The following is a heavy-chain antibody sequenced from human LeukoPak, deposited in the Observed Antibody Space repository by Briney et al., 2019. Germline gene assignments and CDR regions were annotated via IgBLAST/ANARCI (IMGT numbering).Heavy chain of an antibody. CDR3: ARSYGDYVYNYYYMDV. CDR2: IYYSGST. Sequence: SETLSLTCTVSGGSISSSSYYWGWIRQPPGKGLEWIGSIYYSGSTYYNPSLKSRVTISVDTSKNQFSLKLSSVTAADTAVYYCARSYGDYVYNYYYMDVWGKGTTVTVSS. J-gene: IGHJ6*03. CDR1: GGSISSSSYY. D-gene: IGHD4-17*01. V-gene: IGHV4-39*01.